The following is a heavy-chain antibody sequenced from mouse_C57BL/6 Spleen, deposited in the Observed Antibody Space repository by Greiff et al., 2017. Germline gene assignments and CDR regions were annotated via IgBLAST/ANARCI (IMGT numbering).Heavy chain of an antibody. V-gene: IGHV1-64*01. Sequence: QVQLQQPGAELVKPGASVKLSCKASGYTFTSYWMHWVKQRPGQGLEWIGMIHPNSGSTNYNEKFKSKATLTVDKSSSTAYMQLSSLTSEDSAVDYCAREDYYGYFDYWGQGTTLTVSS. D-gene: IGHD1-1*01. CDR1: GYTFTSYW. CDR2: IHPNSGST. CDR3: AREDYYGYFDY. J-gene: IGHJ2*01.